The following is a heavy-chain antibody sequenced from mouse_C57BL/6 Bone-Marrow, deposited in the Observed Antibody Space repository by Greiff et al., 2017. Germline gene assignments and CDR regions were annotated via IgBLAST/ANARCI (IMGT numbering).Heavy chain of an antibody. J-gene: IGHJ2*01. V-gene: IGHV1-15*01. CDR2: IDPETGGT. CDR1: GYTFTDYE. D-gene: IGHD4-1*01. Sequence: LVRPGASVTLSCKASGYTFTDYEMHWVKQTPVHGLEWIGAIDPETGGTAYNQKFKGKAILTADKSSSTAYMELRSLTSEDSAVYYCTRGANWDFDYWGQGTTLTVSS. CDR3: TRGANWDFDY.